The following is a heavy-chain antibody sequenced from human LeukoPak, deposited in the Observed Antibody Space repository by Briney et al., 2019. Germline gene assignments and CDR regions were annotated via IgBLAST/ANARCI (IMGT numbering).Heavy chain of an antibody. CDR1: GFTFSSYS. V-gene: IGHV3-21*01. Sequence: GGSLRLSCAASGFTFSSYSMNWVRQAPGKGLEWVSSISSSSSYIYYADSVKGRFTISGDNAKNSLYLQMNSLRAEDTAVYYCAGDRAVRGVFDYWGQGTLVTVSS. CDR2: ISSSSSYI. D-gene: IGHD3-10*01. J-gene: IGHJ4*02. CDR3: AGDRAVRGVFDY.